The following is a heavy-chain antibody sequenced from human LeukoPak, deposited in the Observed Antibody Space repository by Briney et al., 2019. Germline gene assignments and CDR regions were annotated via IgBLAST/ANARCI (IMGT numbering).Heavy chain of an antibody. J-gene: IGHJ6*03. Sequence: SVKVSCQASGGTFSSYAISWVRQAPGQGLEWMGGIIPIFGTANYAQKFQGSVTITPDESTSTAYMELRSLRSDDTAVYYCARGGPWAVATIKDYYLDVWGKGTTVTVSS. CDR3: ARGGPWAVATIKDYYLDV. CDR1: GGTFSSYA. CDR2: IIPIFGTA. V-gene: IGHV1-69*01. D-gene: IGHD5-24*01.